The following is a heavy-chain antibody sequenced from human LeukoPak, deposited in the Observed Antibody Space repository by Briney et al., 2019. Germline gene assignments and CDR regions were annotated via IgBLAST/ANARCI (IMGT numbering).Heavy chain of an antibody. CDR3: ARGVGGAAAGTPPHY. D-gene: IGHD6-13*01. V-gene: IGHV3-21*01. CDR1: GFTFNDYS. J-gene: IGHJ4*02. CDR2: ILSGSGNI. Sequence: GGSLRLSCAASGFTFNDYSMNWVRQAPGKGLEWVSSILSGSGNIYYADSVKGRFTISRDNAKNSLYLQMNSLRAEDTAVYYCARGVGGAAAGTPPHYWGQGTLVTVSS.